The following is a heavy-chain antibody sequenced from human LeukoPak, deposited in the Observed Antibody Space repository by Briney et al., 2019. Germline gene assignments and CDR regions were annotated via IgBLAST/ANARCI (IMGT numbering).Heavy chain of an antibody. V-gene: IGHV3-23*01. CDR3: AKDQDDYAEADYFQH. J-gene: IGHJ1*01. Sequence: GGSLRLSCAASGFTFSNFAMNWVRQAPGKGLDWVSAISGSGGTTYYADSVRGRFTISRDNPKNTLYLQMNSLRAEDTALYYCAKDQDDYAEADYFQHWGQGTLVTVSS. CDR2: ISGSGGTT. D-gene: IGHD4-17*01. CDR1: GFTFSNFA.